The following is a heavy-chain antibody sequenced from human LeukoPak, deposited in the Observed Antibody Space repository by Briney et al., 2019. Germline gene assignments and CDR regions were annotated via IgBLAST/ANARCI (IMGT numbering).Heavy chain of an antibody. CDR1: GFTFSDYY. CDR2: ISSSGSTI. Sequence: GGSLRLSCAASGFTFSDYYMSWIRQAPGKGLEWVSYISSSGSTIYYADSVKGRFTISRDNAKNSLYLQMNSLRAEDTAVYYCATLKWELLPALDYWGQGTLVTVSS. D-gene: IGHD1-26*01. J-gene: IGHJ4*02. CDR3: ATLKWELLPALDY. V-gene: IGHV3-11*01.